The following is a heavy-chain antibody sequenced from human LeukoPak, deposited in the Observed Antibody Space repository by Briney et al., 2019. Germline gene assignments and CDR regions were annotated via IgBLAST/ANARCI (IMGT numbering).Heavy chain of an antibody. CDR3: ARHGKWLVERYFDY. V-gene: IGHV4-39*01. Sequence: SETLSLTCTVSGGSISSSSYYWGWIRQPPGKGLEWIGSIYYSGSTYYNPSLKSRVTISVDTSKNQFSLKLSSVTAADTAVYYCARHGKWLVERYFDYWGQGTLVTVSS. CDR1: GGSISSSSYY. D-gene: IGHD6-19*01. CDR2: IYYSGST. J-gene: IGHJ4*02.